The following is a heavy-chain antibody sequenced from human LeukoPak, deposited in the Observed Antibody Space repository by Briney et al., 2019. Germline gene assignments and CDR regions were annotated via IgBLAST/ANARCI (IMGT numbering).Heavy chain of an antibody. V-gene: IGHV4-59*08. CDR2: IYYSGTT. D-gene: IGHD3-16*01. Sequence: SETLSLTCTVSGGSISTYYWSWIRQPPGEGLEWIGSIYYSGTTHSNPSLKSRATVSVDTSKNQFSLKLSSVTAADTAVYYCASGDVGGGRYFDYWAREPWSPSPQ. J-gene: IGHJ4*02. CDR3: ASGDVGGGRYFDY. CDR1: GGSISTYY.